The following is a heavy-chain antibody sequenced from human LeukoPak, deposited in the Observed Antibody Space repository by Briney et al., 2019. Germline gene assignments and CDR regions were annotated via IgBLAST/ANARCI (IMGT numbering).Heavy chain of an antibody. CDR1: GFAFSSYS. J-gene: IGHJ4*02. CDR3: ARDFFPIVDSTWYEIGY. V-gene: IGHV3-30*03. CDR2: ISYDGYDK. Sequence: GGSLRLSCAASGFAFSSYSMNWVRQAPGKGLEWVTLISYDGYDKSYADSVRGRFTISRDNSRNTLYLQMDSLRSEDTAVYYCARDFFPIVDSTWYEIGYWGQGTLVTVSS. D-gene: IGHD2-21*01.